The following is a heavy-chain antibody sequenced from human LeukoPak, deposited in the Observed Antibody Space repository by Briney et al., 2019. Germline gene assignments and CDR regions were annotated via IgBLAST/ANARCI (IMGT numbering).Heavy chain of an antibody. D-gene: IGHD6-6*01. CDR3: ASQKYSSSSYYFDY. CDR2: IIPIFGTA. CDR1: GGTFSSYA. J-gene: IGHJ4*02. V-gene: IGHV1-69*05. Sequence: PRASVKVSCKASGGTFSSYAISWVRQAPGQGLEWMGGIIPIFGTANYAQKFQGRVTITTDESTSTAYMELSSLRPEDTAVYYCASQKYSSSSYYFDYWGQGTLVTVSS.